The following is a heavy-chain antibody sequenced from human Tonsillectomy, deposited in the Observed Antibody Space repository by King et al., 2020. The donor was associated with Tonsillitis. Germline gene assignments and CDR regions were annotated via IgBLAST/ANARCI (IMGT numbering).Heavy chain of an antibody. CDR2: MNPNSGNT. J-gene: IGHJ5*02. CDR1: GYTFTSYD. D-gene: IGHD3-22*01. Sequence: QLVQSGAEVKKPGASVKVSCKASGYTFTSYDINWVRQATGQGLEWMGWMNPNSGNTGYAQKFQGRVTMTRNISINTAYMELSSLRSEDTAVYYRARENYDSSGSNWFDPWGQGTLVTVSS. CDR3: ARENYDSSGSNWFDP. V-gene: IGHV1-8*01.